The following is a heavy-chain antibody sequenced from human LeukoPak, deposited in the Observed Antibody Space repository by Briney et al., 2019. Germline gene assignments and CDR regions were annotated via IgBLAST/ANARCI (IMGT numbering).Heavy chain of an antibody. CDR3: ARAGGSTVSHSDY. Sequence: GGSLRLSCAASGFTFSSYSMNWIRQAPGKGLEWVSSISSSTSYIYYADSVKGRFTISKDSAKNSLYLQMNSPRAEDTAVYYCARAGGSTVSHSDYWGQGTLVTVSS. CDR1: GFTFSSYS. D-gene: IGHD4-17*01. CDR2: ISSSTSYI. V-gene: IGHV3-21*01. J-gene: IGHJ4*02.